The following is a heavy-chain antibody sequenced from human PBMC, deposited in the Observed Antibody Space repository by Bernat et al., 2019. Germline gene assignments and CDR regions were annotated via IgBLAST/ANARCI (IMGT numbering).Heavy chain of an antibody. CDR2: ISYDGSNK. CDR1: GFTFSIYG. D-gene: IGHD3-10*01. Sequence: QVQLVESGGFVVQPGRSLRLSCAASGFTFSIYGMHWVRQAPCKCLEWVAVISYDGSNKYYADSVKGRFTISRDNSKNTLYLQMKSLRSEDTAVYYCAKFHVTRKAFDIWGQGTMVTVSS. J-gene: IGHJ3*02. CDR3: AKFHVTRKAFDI. V-gene: IGHV3-30*18.